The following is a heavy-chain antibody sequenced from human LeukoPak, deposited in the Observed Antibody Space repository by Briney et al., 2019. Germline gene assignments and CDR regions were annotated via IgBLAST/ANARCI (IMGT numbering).Heavy chain of an antibody. V-gene: IGHV3-23*01. J-gene: IGHJ4*02. Sequence: GGSLGLSCAASGFTISTYAMSWVRQAPGKGLEWVSGLSGSGGMTYYADSVRGRFTISRDNSKNTLYLQMNSLRAEDTAVYYCAKDYEYNSNTWYFHWGRGTLVSVSS. CDR2: LSGSGGMT. CDR3: AKDYEYNSNTWYFH. CDR1: GFTISTYA. D-gene: IGHD6-13*01.